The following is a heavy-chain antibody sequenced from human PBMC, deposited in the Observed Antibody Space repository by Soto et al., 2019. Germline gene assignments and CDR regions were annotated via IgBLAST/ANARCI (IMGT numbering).Heavy chain of an antibody. Sequence: QVQLVQSGAEVKKPGASVKVSCKASGYTFTGNYMHWVRQAPGQGLEWMGWINPNSGVTNYAQKCQGWVTMTRDTSISTAYMEVRGLTSDDTAVYYCAREYISSWFDYWGQGTLVTVPS. D-gene: IGHD6-13*01. CDR3: AREYISSWFDY. CDR2: INPNSGVT. V-gene: IGHV1-2*04. J-gene: IGHJ4*02. CDR1: GYTFTGNY.